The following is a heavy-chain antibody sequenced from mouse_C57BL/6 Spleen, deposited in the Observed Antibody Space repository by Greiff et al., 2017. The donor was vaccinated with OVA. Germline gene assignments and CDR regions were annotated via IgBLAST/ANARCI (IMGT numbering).Heavy chain of an antibody. CDR3: ARSPFTTVVEYFEV. V-gene: IGHV1-81*01. D-gene: IGHD1-1*01. CDR1: GYTFTSYG. Sequence: VKLQESGAELARPGASVKLSCKASGYTFTSYGISWVKQRTGQGLEWIGEIYPRSGNTYYNEKFKGKATLTADKSSSTAYMELRSLTSEDSAVYFCARSPFTTVVEYFEVWGTGTTVTVAS. J-gene: IGHJ1*03. CDR2: IYPRSGNT.